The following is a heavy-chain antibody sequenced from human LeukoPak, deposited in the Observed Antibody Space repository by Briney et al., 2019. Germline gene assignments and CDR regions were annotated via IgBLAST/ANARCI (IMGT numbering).Heavy chain of an antibody. CDR3: ARHPGGSTSYYFDY. V-gene: IGHV3-74*01. CDR1: GFSVSNYW. CDR2: INSDGTIT. J-gene: IGHJ4*02. Sequence: GGSLRLSCAVSGFSVSNYWMLWVRQVPGTGLVWVSRINSDGTITTYADSVKGRFTISRDIPKNTLYLQMNSLRAEDTAVYFCARHPGGSTSYYFDYWGQGTLVTVSS. D-gene: IGHD2/OR15-2a*01.